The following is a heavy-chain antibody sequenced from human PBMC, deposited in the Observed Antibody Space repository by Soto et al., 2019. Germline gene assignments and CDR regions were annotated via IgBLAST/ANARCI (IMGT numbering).Heavy chain of an antibody. CDR1: GGSISSGGYY. D-gene: IGHD6-13*01. CDR2: IYYSGST. Sequence: QVQLQESGPGLVKPSQTLSLTCTVSGGSISSGGYYWSWIRQHPGKGLEWIGYIYYSGSTYYNPSLKIRVTISVDTSKNQFSLKLSSVTAADTAVYYCARDRAGALYFDYWGQGTLDTVSS. J-gene: IGHJ4*02. CDR3: ARDRAGALYFDY. V-gene: IGHV4-31*03.